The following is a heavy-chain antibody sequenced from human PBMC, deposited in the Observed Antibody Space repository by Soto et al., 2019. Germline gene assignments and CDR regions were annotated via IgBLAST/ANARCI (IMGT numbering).Heavy chain of an antibody. CDR3: ARSPQYSSGWNGGFDY. Sequence: KPSETLSLTCDVSVDFRNTYYWNWVRQSPGKGLEWIGYIFYGGHTNYNPSLRGRATISVDTSKNQFSLKLSSVTAADTAVYYCARSPQYSSGWNGGFDYWGQGTLVTVSS. J-gene: IGHJ4*02. D-gene: IGHD6-19*01. CDR1: VDFRNTYY. CDR2: IFYGGHT. V-gene: IGHV4-59*01.